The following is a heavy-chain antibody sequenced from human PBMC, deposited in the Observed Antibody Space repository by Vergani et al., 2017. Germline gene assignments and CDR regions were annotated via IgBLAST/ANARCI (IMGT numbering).Heavy chain of an antibody. V-gene: IGHV5-51*01. CDR3: ARLQYYYDSSGYQPPTYFDY. Sequence: EVQLVQSGAEVKKPGESLKISCKGSGYSFTSYWIGWVRQMPGKGLEWMGIIYPGDSDTNYSPSFQGHLTISADKSISTAYLQWSSLKASDTAMYYCARLQYYYDSSGYQPPTYFDYWGQGTLVTVSS. J-gene: IGHJ4*02. CDR1: GYSFTSYW. D-gene: IGHD3-22*01. CDR2: IYPGDSDT.